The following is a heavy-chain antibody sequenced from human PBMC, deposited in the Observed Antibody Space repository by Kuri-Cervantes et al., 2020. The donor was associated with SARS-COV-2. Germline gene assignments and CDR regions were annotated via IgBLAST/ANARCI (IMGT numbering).Heavy chain of an antibody. CDR3: ARGYYSHFDY. CDR2: ISVWNRNT. V-gene: IGHV1-18*04. CDR1: GYTFITYG. Sequence: AVNVSCKASGYTFITYGISWVRQAPGQGLEWLGWISVWNRNTDYAQKVQGRVTMTTDTSTSTAYMEVRSLRSDDTAVYFCARGYYSHFDYWGQGTLVTVSS. J-gene: IGHJ4*02. D-gene: IGHD1-26*01.